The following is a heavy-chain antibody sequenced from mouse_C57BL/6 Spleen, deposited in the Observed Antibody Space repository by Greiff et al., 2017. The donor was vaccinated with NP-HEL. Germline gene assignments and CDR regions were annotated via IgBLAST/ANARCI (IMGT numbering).Heavy chain of an antibody. CDR2: INPNNGGT. CDR3: ATYYYGSSYAMDY. CDR1: GYTFPDYN. Sequence: VQLQQSGPELVKPGASVKIPCKASGYTFPDYNMDWVKQSHGKSLEWIGDINPNNGGTIYNQKFKGKATLTVDKSSSTAYMELRSLTSEDTAVYYCATYYYGSSYAMDYWGQGTSVTVSS. J-gene: IGHJ4*01. D-gene: IGHD1-1*01. V-gene: IGHV1-18*01.